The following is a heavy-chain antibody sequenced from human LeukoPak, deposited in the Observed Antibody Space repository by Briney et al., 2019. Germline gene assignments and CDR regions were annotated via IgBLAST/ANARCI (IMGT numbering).Heavy chain of an antibody. CDR2: IIPIFGTA. CDR1: GGTFSSYA. Sequence: GASVKVSCKASGGTFSSYAISWVRQAPGQGLEWMGGIIPIFGTANYAQKFQGRVTITADKSTSTAYMELSSLRSEDTAVYYCARVYSGYDYYYYYYMDVWGKGTTVTVSS. J-gene: IGHJ6*03. V-gene: IGHV1-69*06. CDR3: ARVYSGYDYYYYYYMDV. D-gene: IGHD5-12*01.